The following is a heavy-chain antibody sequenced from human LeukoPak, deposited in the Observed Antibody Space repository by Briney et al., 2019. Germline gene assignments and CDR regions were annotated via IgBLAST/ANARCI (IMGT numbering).Heavy chain of an antibody. D-gene: IGHD3-3*01. J-gene: IGHJ4*02. CDR1: GGSISSSSYY. V-gene: IGHV4-39*01. CDR3: ASVSLQIYGFWSWFDY. Sequence: PSETLSLTCTVSGGSISSSSYYWGWIRQPPGKGLEWIGSIYYSGSTYYNPSLKSRVSISIDTSKNQFSLKLSSVTAADTAVYFCASVSLQIYGFWSWFDYWGQGTLVTVSS. CDR2: IYYSGST.